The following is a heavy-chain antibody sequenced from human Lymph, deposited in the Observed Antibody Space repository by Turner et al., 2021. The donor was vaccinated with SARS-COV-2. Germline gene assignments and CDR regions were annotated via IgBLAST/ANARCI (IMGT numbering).Heavy chain of an antibody. CDR1: GGTFSSSA. CDR3: ARGAAYCSGGSCYRKGFDY. V-gene: IGHV1-69*01. Sequence: QVQLVQSGAEVKKPGSSVKVSCKASGGTFSSSAISWVRQAPGQGLKWMGGISPIFGTANYAQRFQGRVTITADESTSTAYMELSSLRSEDTAVYYCARGAAYCSGGSCYRKGFDYWGQGTPVTVSS. J-gene: IGHJ4*02. CDR2: ISPIFGTA. D-gene: IGHD2-15*01.